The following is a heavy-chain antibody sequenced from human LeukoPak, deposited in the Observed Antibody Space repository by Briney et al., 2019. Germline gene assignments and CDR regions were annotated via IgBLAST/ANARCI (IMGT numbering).Heavy chain of an antibody. CDR1: GFTFSSYS. CDR3: ARDLVTTIY. D-gene: IGHD5-12*01. V-gene: IGHV3-21*01. Sequence: PGGSLRLSCAASGFTFSSYSMNWVRQAPGKGLEWVSSISSSSSYIYHADSVKGRFTISRDNAKNSLYLQMNSLRAEDTAVYYCARDLVTTIYWGQGTLVTVSS. CDR2: ISSSSSYI. J-gene: IGHJ4*02.